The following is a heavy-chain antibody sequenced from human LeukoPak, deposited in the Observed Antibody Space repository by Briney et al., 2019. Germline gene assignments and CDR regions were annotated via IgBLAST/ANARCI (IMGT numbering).Heavy chain of an antibody. J-gene: IGHJ4*02. CDR1: GGSISSSSYY. CDR2: IYYSGST. V-gene: IGHV4-39*07. D-gene: IGHD6-13*01. CDR3: ASHRGQQLDY. Sequence: SETLSLTCTVSGGSISSSSYYWGWIRQPPGKGLEWIGSIYYSGSTYYNPSLKSRVTISVDTSKNQFSLKLSSVTAADTAVYYCASHRGQQLDYWGQGTLVTVSS.